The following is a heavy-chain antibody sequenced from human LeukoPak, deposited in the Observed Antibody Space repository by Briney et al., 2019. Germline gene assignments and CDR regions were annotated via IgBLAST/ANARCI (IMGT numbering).Heavy chain of an antibody. CDR1: GFTFGSYA. V-gene: IGHV3-23*01. D-gene: IGHD1-26*01. CDR2: ISGSGGFT. CDR3: AREDSGNYYFDF. Sequence: PGGSLRLSCAASGFTFGSYAMSWVRQAPGKGLEWVSAISGSGGFTYYADSVKGRFTISRDNSKNTLFLQMNSLRAEDTAVYYCAREDSGNYYFDFWGQGTLVTVSS. J-gene: IGHJ4*02.